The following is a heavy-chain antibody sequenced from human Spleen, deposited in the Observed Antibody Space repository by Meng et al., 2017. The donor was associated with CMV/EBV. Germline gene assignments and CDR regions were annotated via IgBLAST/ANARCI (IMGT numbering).Heavy chain of an antibody. Sequence: ASVKVSCKPSGYTFTDYYIHWIRQAPGLGLEWLGWINVKSGRTLYAEKFQGRVIMTRDTSIRAGYMELSSRTSADTAVNYCAKGGGGRFDYWGQGTLVTVSS. CDR1: GYTFTDYY. V-gene: IGHV1-2*02. J-gene: IGHJ4*02. D-gene: IGHD3-16*01. CDR2: INVKSGRT. CDR3: AKGGGGRFDY.